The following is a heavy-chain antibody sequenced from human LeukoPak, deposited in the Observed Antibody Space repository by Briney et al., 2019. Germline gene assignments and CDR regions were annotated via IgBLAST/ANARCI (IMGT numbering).Heavy chain of an antibody. Sequence: GGSLRLSCAASGFTFSSYAMSWVRQAPGKGLEWVSAISGSGGSTYYADSVKGRFTISRDNAKNSLYLQMNSLRAEDTAVYYCARDDGWYYFDYWGQGTLVTVSS. CDR3: ARDDGWYYFDY. D-gene: IGHD6-19*01. CDR1: GFTFSSYA. V-gene: IGHV3-23*01. CDR2: ISGSGGST. J-gene: IGHJ4*02.